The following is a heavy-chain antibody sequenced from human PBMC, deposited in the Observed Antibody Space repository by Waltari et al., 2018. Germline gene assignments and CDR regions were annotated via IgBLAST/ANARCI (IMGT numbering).Heavy chain of an antibody. D-gene: IGHD2-15*01. J-gene: IGHJ2*01. CDR3: AVPTYCSGGSCLDL. CDR2: MNPNSGNT. V-gene: IGHV1-8*01. Sequence: QVQLVQSGAEVKKPGASVKVSCTASGYTFTSYDINWVRQATGQGLEWMGWMNPNSGNTGYAQKFQGRVTMTRNTSISTAYMELSSLRSEDTAVYYCAVPTYCSGGSCLDLWGRGTLVTVSS. CDR1: GYTFTSYD.